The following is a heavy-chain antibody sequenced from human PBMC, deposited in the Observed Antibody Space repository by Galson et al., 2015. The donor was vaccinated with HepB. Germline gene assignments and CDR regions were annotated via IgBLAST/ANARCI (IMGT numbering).Heavy chain of an antibody. J-gene: IGHJ6*02. CDR1: GDSVSANTAV. CDR3: SYGVDV. Sequence: CAISGDSVSANTAVWNWIRQSPSRALEWLGRTYYRSKWQKDYAVSMKSRITISTDTSRNQVSLQLNSMSPEDTADYYCSYGVDVWGQGTTVTVSS. V-gene: IGHV6-1*01. CDR2: TYYRSKWQK.